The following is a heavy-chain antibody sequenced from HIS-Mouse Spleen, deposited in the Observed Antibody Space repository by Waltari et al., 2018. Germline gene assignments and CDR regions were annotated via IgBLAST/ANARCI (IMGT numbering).Heavy chain of an antibody. V-gene: IGHV1-2*02. CDR2: MNPNSGGT. Sequence: QVQLVQSGAEVKKPGASVKVSCKASGYTFTGYYMHWVRQAPGQGLEWMGWMNPNSGGTKYAQKFQGRVTMTRETSISTAYMELSRLRSDDTAVYYCATFRELREAFDIWGQGTMVTVSS. D-gene: IGHD1-7*01. J-gene: IGHJ3*02. CDR3: ATFRELREAFDI. CDR1: GYTFTGYY.